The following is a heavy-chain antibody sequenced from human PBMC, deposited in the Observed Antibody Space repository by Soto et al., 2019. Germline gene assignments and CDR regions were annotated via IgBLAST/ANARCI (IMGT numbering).Heavy chain of an antibody. CDR2: MNPNSGNT. Sequence: QVQLVQSGAEVKKPGASVKVSCKASGYTFTSYDINWVRQATGQGLEWMGWMNPNSGNTGYAQKFQGRVSMTRNTSMRTVYRERSSLGSEDTAVYFCARVASAYTGDFAHWGPGTLGTVSS. D-gene: IGHD7-27*01. CDR3: ARVASAYTGDFAH. CDR1: GYTFTSYD. J-gene: IGHJ4*02. V-gene: IGHV1-8*01.